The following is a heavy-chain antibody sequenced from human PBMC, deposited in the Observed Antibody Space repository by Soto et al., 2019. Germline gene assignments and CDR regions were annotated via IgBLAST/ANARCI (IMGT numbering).Heavy chain of an antibody. CDR1: GGSISSGGYY. D-gene: IGHD3-22*01. J-gene: IGHJ5*02. CDR2: LYYSGST. CDR3: ARVRRDSSGYYSYWFDP. Sequence: QVQLQESGPGLVKPSQTLSLTCTVSGGSISSGGYYWSWIRQHPGKGLEWIGYLYYSGSTYYNPSLKGRVTISVDTSKNQFALKLGSVTAAYTAVYYCARVRRDSSGYYSYWFDPWGQGTLVTVSS. V-gene: IGHV4-31*03.